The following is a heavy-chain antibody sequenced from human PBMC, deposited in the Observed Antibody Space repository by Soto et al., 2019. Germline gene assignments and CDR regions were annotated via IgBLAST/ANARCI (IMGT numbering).Heavy chain of an antibody. J-gene: IGHJ5*02. CDR1: GFTFRSFT. CDR2: ISSNSAYI. CDR3: TRDASRDSSARGWFDP. Sequence: GGSLRLSCAASGFTFRSFTMNWVRKAPGKGLEWVSTISSNSAYIYYTDALRGRFTISRDNAKNSLHLQMNSLRAEDTAVYYCTRDASRDSSARGWFDPWGPGTLVTVSS. V-gene: IGHV3-21*01. D-gene: IGHD6-13*01.